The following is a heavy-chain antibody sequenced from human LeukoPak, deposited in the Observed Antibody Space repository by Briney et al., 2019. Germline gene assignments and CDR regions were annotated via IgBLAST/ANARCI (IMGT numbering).Heavy chain of an antibody. D-gene: IGHD2-15*01. V-gene: IGHV4-38-2*02. CDR1: GYSISSGYY. Sequence: SETLSLTCTVSGYSISSGYYWGWIRQPPGKGLEWIGNIYHSGSTYYNPSLKSRATISVDTSKNQFSLKLSSVTAADTAVYYCARIGGNYVGYWGQGTLVTVSS. J-gene: IGHJ4*02. CDR3: ARIGGNYVGY. CDR2: IYHSGST.